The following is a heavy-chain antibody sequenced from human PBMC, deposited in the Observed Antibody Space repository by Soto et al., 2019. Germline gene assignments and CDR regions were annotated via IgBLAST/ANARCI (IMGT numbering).Heavy chain of an antibody. Sequence: EVQLVESGGGLVQPGGSLRLSCAASGFTFSSYSMNWVRQAPGKGLEWVSYISSSSSTIYYADSVKGRFTISRDNAKNSLYMQMNSLRAEDTAVYYCARDSGYDFWSGYPRYYYYCYMDVWGKGTTVTVSS. CDR1: GFTFSSYS. V-gene: IGHV3-48*01. D-gene: IGHD3-3*01. CDR2: ISSSSSTI. CDR3: ARDSGYDFWSGYPRYYYYCYMDV. J-gene: IGHJ6*03.